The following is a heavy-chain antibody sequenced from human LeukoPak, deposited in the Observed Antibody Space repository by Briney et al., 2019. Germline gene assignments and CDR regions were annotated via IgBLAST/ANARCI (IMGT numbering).Heavy chain of an antibody. CDR1: GGSVGSGSYF. Sequence: PSETLSLTCSVSGGSVGSGSYFWSWIRQPPGKGLEWIGYIYYSGSTNYNPSLKSRLTISVDTSKNQFSLKLSSVTAADTAVYYCAREYPLYGSGSIDYWGQGTLVTVSS. V-gene: IGHV4-61*01. D-gene: IGHD3-10*01. J-gene: IGHJ4*02. CDR3: AREYPLYGSGSIDY. CDR2: IYYSGST.